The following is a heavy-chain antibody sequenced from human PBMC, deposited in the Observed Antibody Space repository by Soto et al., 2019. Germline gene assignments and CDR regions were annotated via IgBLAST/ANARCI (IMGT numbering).Heavy chain of an antibody. D-gene: IGHD3-3*01. V-gene: IGHV3-9*01. CDR2: VSWNSGSE. Sequence: ESGGGLVQPGRSLRLSCAASGFPFDDYAMHWVRQAPGKGLEWVSGVSWNSGSEGYADSVKGRFTISRDNVNKSLHLQMNSLEPEDTAVYFCASSRGRGDFWSGYVAFDIWGQGTMVTVS. J-gene: IGHJ3*02. CDR1: GFPFDDYA. CDR3: ASSRGRGDFWSGYVAFDI.